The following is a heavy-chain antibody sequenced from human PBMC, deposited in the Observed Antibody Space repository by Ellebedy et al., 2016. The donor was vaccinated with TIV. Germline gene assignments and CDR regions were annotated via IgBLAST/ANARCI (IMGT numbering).Heavy chain of an antibody. V-gene: IGHV5-51*01. CDR3: ARNRLPVTEYYFDY. J-gene: IGHJ4*02. D-gene: IGHD2/OR15-2a*01. Sequence: GESLKISCKGSGYSFPSYWIGWVRQMPGKGLEWMGIIYPGDSDTRYSPSFQGQVTISADKSISTAYLQWSSLEASDTATYYCARNRLPVTEYYFDYWGQGTLVTVSS. CDR1: GYSFPSYW. CDR2: IYPGDSDT.